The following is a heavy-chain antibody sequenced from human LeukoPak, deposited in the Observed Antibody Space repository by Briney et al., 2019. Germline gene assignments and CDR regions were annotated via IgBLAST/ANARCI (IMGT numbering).Heavy chain of an antibody. V-gene: IGHV1-69*06. CDR2: IIPIFGTA. Sequence: ASVKVSCKASGGTFSSYAISWVRQAPGQGLEWMGGIIPIFGTANYAQKFQGRVTITADKSTSAAYMELSSLRSEDTAVYYCARVEELDGYGETSYYFDYWGQGTLVTVSS. D-gene: IGHD5-24*01. CDR1: GGTFSSYA. CDR3: ARVEELDGYGETSYYFDY. J-gene: IGHJ4*02.